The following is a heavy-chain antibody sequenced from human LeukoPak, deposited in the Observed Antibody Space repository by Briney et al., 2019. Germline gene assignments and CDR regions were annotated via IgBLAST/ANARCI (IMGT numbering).Heavy chain of an antibody. CDR2: ISGSGSNT. CDR1: GFTFSSYA. D-gene: IGHD1-26*01. Sequence: GGSLRLSCAASGFTFSSYAMSWVRQAPGKGLEWVSAISGSGSNTYYADSVKGRFTISRDNSKNTLYLQMDSLRAEDTAVYYCAKVRIVGATTGFDYWGQGTLVTVSS. V-gene: IGHV3-23*01. CDR3: AKVRIVGATTGFDY. J-gene: IGHJ4*02.